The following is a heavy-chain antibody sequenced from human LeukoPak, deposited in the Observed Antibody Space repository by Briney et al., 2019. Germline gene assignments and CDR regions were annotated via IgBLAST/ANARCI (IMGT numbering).Heavy chain of an antibody. CDR3: ARASTGYSSSLGAFDI. Sequence: GGSLRLSCAASGFTFSSYSMNWVRQAPGKGLEWVSYISSSSSTIYYADSVKGRFTISRDNAKNSLYLQMNSLRDEDTAVYYCARASTGYSSSLGAFDIWAKGQWSPSPQ. D-gene: IGHD6-13*01. J-gene: IGHJ3*02. V-gene: IGHV3-48*02. CDR1: GFTFSSYS. CDR2: ISSSSSTI.